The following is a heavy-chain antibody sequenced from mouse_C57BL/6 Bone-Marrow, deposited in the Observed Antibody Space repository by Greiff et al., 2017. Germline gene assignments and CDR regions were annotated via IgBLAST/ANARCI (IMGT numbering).Heavy chain of an antibody. CDR2: INPGSGGT. Sequence: VQLQQSGAELVRPGTSVKVSCKASGYAFTNYLIEWVKQRPGQGLEWIGVINPGSGGTNYNEKFKGKATMTADKSSSTAYMQRSSLTSEDSAVYFCARWGYYGNPDYWGKGTTLTVSS. J-gene: IGHJ2*01. CDR3: ARWGYYGNPDY. V-gene: IGHV1-54*01. CDR1: GYAFTNYL. D-gene: IGHD2-1*01.